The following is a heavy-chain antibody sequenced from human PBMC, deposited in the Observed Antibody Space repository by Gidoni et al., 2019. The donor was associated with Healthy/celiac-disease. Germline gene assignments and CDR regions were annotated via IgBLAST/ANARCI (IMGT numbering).Heavy chain of an antibody. D-gene: IGHD1-26*01. CDR2: IYTSGST. V-gene: IGHV4-61*02. CDR3: ARGGYPVYYFDY. Sequence: QVQLQESGPGLVKPSQTLSLTCTVSGGSISSGSYYWSWIRQPAGKGLEWIGRIYTSGSTNYNPSLKSRVTISVDTSKNQFSLKLSSVTAADTAVYYCARGGYPVYYFDYWGQGTLVTVSS. CDR1: GGSISSGSYY. J-gene: IGHJ4*02.